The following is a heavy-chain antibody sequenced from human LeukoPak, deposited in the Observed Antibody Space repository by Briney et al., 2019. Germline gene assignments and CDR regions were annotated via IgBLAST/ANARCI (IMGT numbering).Heavy chain of an antibody. CDR2: IFYTGFT. D-gene: IGHD4-23*01. J-gene: IGHJ5*02. Sequence: KASQTLSLTCTVSDGSISDSYWSWIRQSPGKGLEWIGYIFYTGFTHYNPSLESRVTISVDTSKKQSSLRLKSVTAADTAVYYCARDANGGNSWGWFDPWGQGTLVTVSS. CDR3: ARDANGGNSWGWFDP. CDR1: DGSISDSY. V-gene: IGHV4-59*01.